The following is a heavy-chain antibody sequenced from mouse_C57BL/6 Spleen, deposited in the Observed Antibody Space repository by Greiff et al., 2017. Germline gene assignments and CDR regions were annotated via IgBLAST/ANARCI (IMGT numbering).Heavy chain of an antibody. CDR2: LSRGSSTL. CDR3: ARRGYGNWFAY. J-gene: IGHJ3*01. V-gene: IGHV5-17*01. Sequence: EVMLVESGGGLVNPGRSLRLSSAPSGFPFRDSGMPFVRQAPEKGLAWVAYLSRGSSTLYYADTVKGRFTIPSDNAKPTLFLQMTSLRSEDTAMYYCARRGYGNWFAYWGQGTLVTVSA. CDR1: GFPFRDSG. D-gene: IGHD2-10*02.